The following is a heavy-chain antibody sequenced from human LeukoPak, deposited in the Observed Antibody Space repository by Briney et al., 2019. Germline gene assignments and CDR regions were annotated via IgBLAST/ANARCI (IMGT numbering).Heavy chain of an antibody. Sequence: GESLKISCKGSGYSFTSYWIGWVRQMPGKGLEWMGIIFPGDSDTRYSPSFEGQVTISADKSISTAYLQWNSLKASDTAMYYCARWFQAQHAFDIWGQGTMVTVSS. D-gene: IGHD3-10*01. CDR1: GYSFTSYW. CDR3: ARWFQAQHAFDI. CDR2: IFPGDSDT. V-gene: IGHV5-51*01. J-gene: IGHJ3*02.